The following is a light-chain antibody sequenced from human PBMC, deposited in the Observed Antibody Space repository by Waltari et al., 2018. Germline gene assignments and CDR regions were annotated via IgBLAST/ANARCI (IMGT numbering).Light chain of an antibody. Sequence: DIMMTQSPESLAVSLGERVTINCKSSQSVLYSSNNKNYLAWYQQKPGQPPILLIYWASTRESGVPDRFSGSGSGTDFTLTISSLQAEDVAVYYCQQYYTTPLTFGGGTKVEIK. CDR1: QSVLYSSNNKNY. CDR3: QQYYTTPLT. V-gene: IGKV4-1*01. CDR2: WAS. J-gene: IGKJ4*01.